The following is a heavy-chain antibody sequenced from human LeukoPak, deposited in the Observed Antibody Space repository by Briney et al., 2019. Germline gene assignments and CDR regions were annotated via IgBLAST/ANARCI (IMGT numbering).Heavy chain of an antibody. V-gene: IGHV3-23*01. Sequence: PGGPLRLSCAASGFTFSSYAMNWVRQAPGKGLEWVSAISGSGDSTYYADSVKGRFTISRDNSKNTLYLQMNTLTVEDTALYYCAKGNDLEFDYWGQGTPVTVSS. CDR2: ISGSGDST. J-gene: IGHJ4*02. CDR3: AKGNDLEFDY. D-gene: IGHD1-1*01. CDR1: GFTFSSYA.